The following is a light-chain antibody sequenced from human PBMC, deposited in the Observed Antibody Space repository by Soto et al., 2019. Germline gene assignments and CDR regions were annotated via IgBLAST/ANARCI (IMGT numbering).Light chain of an antibody. Sequence: DIQMSQSPSTLSSSVGDRVTITCRASQSISSWVAWHQQKPGQATRLMIYAASSLQSGVPSRFSGSGSGTDFTLTISSVQPDDFASYYCQHYNSSGTFGQGTKVDNK. CDR1: QSISSW. CDR2: AAS. J-gene: IGKJ1*01. CDR3: QHYNSSGT. V-gene: IGKV1-5*01.